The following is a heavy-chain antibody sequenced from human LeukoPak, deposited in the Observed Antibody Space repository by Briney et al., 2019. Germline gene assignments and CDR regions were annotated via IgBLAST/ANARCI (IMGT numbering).Heavy chain of an antibody. CDR2: IRWISGSI. CDR3: AKGGGYSSSWYLYFDY. J-gene: IGHJ4*02. V-gene: IGHV3-9*01. CDR1: GFTLDDYA. Sequence: SLRLSCAASGFTLDDYAMHGVRHAPGKGLVWVSGIRWISGSIGYADSVKGRFTISRDNAKNSLYLQMNSLRAEDTALYYCAKGGGYSSSWYLYFDYWGQGTLVTVSS. D-gene: IGHD6-13*01.